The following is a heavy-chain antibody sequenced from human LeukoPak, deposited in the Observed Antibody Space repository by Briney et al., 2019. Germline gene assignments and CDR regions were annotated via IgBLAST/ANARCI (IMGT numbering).Heavy chain of an antibody. CDR1: GGSISSYY. D-gene: IGHD3-9*01. CDR2: VYYNKRT. Sequence: SETLSLTCSVSGGSISSYYWSWIRQPPGKGLEWIGYVYYNKRTNSNPSLKSRVTLSVDTSKNEFSLKLTSMTAADTAVYFCARSPQYFDSLLDGDSRYYFDYWGQGTLVTVSS. V-gene: IGHV4-59*01. J-gene: IGHJ4*02. CDR3: ARSPQYFDSLLDGDSRYYFDY.